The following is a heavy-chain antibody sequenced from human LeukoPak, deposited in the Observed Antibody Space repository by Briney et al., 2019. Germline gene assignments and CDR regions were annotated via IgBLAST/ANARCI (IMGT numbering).Heavy chain of an antibody. Sequence: PGGSLRLSCAASGFTFSSYDMHWVRQATGKGLEWVSAIGTAGDTYYPGSVKGRFTISRENAKNSLYLQMNSLRAGDTAVYYCARGGVRAAAGTRYYYGMDVWGQGTTVTVSS. CDR3: ARGGVRAAAGTRYYYGMDV. D-gene: IGHD6-13*01. J-gene: IGHJ6*02. CDR1: GFTFSSYD. V-gene: IGHV3-13*01. CDR2: IGTAGDT.